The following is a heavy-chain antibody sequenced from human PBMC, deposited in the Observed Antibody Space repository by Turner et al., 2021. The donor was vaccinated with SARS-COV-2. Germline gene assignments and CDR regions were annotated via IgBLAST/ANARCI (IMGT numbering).Heavy chain of an antibody. V-gene: IGHV4-39*01. J-gene: IGHJ6*02. CDR2: IYYSGST. Sequence: QLQLPESGPGLVKPSATLSLTCPVSGGSISSSSYYWGWIRQPPGKGLEWIGSIYYSGSTYYNPSLKSRVTISVDTSKNQFSLKLSSVTAADTAVYYCASPSVDFWSGSYYGMDVWGQGTTVTVSS. D-gene: IGHD3-3*01. CDR3: ASPSVDFWSGSYYGMDV. CDR1: GGSISSSSYY.